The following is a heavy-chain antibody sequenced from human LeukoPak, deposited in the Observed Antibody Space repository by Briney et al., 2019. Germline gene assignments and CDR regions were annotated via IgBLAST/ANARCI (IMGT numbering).Heavy chain of an antibody. CDR2: IKEDGSEK. CDR1: GFTFSNYW. V-gene: IGHV3-7*05. CDR3: ARGRRRPGYSSSWYTHVAFDI. Sequence: GGSLRLSCAASGFTFSNYWMSWVRQAPGKGLEWVANIKEDGSEKYYVDSVKGRFTISRDNAKNSLYLQMNSLRAEDTAVYYRARGRRRPGYSSSWYTHVAFDIWGQGTMVTVSS. J-gene: IGHJ3*02. D-gene: IGHD6-13*01.